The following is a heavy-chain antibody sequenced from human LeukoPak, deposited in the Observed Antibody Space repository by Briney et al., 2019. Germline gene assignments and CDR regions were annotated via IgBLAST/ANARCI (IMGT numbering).Heavy chain of an antibody. CDR1: GGSISSSSYY. V-gene: IGHV4-39*07. CDR2: IYYSGST. CDR3: ARDGWSRYFQH. J-gene: IGHJ1*01. D-gene: IGHD3-10*01. Sequence: SETLSLTCTVSGGSISSSSYYWGWLRQPPGKGLEWIGSIYYSGSTYYNPSLKSRVTISVDTSKNQFSLKLSSVTAADTAVYYCARDGWSRYFQHWGQGTLVTVSS.